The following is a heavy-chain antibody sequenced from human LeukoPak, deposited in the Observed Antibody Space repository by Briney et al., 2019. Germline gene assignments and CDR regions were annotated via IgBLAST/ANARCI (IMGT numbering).Heavy chain of an antibody. CDR1: GFTFSSYA. CDR3: AKGPKQLLVGSRGYYFDS. CDR2: ISGSGDRR. J-gene: IGHJ4*02. D-gene: IGHD6-13*01. Sequence: GGSLRLSCAASGFTFSSYAMNWVRQAPGKGLEWVSAISGSGDRRNYADSVKGRFTISRDISKNTLYLQMNSLRAEDTAVYYCAKGPKQLLVGSRGYYFDSWGQGTLVTVSS. V-gene: IGHV3-23*01.